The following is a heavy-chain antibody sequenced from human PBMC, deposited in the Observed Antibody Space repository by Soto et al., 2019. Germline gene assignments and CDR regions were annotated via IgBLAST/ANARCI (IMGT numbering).Heavy chain of an antibody. Sequence: QVQLQESGPGLVKPSQTLSLACTVSGGSVGSGEYYYSWIRQPPGKGLEWIGDIYDSGITNYTPSLKGRVTMSLDRSNNQVSLKLSSVTAADTAVYFCARDVAHGYTENVWDQGTMVTVSS. CDR1: GGSVGSGEYY. CDR2: IYDSGIT. D-gene: IGHD5-18*01. V-gene: IGHV4-30-4*01. CDR3: ARDVAHGYTENV. J-gene: IGHJ3*01.